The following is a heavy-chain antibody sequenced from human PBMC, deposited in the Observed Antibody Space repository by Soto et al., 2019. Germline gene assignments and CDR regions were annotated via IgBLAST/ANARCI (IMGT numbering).Heavy chain of an antibody. Sequence: GGSLRLSCAASGFTLNTYGMYWVRQAPGKGLEWVAVAWYDGTNKDYADSVKGRFTISRDNSRNTLYLQMNSLRAEDTAVYYCAPGYPLWSPYFYYYLDVWGPGTTVTVSS. CDR2: AWYDGTNK. D-gene: IGHD3-22*01. J-gene: IGHJ6*02. CDR1: GFTLNTYG. V-gene: IGHV3-33*07. CDR3: APGYPLWSPYFYYYLDV.